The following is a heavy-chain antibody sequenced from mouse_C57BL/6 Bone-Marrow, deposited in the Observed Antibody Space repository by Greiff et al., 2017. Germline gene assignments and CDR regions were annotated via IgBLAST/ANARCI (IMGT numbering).Heavy chain of an antibody. J-gene: IGHJ1*03. CDR2: ILSGSGST. CDR3: AKELIYYYGSSYFYWYFDV. D-gene: IGHD1-1*01. Sequence: VQLQQSGAELMKPGASVKLSCKATGYTFTGYWIEWVKQRPGHGLEWIGEILSGSGSTNYNEKFKGKATFTADTSSNTAYMQLSSLTTEDSAIYYCAKELIYYYGSSYFYWYFDVWGTGTTVTVSS. V-gene: IGHV1-9*01. CDR1: GYTFTGYW.